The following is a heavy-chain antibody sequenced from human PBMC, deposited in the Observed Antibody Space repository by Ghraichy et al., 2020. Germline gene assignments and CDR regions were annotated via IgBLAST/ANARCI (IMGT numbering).Heavy chain of an antibody. D-gene: IGHD6-13*01. CDR2: IFYPGSI. Sequence: SETLSLTCIVSGDSISGSGHYWAWIRQPPGKGLEWIGSIFYPGSIYYSPSLKRRVTISVDTSKNHFSLTLNSVTPADTAFYFCARHAFSSSSHYLDSWGQGTLVTVS. CDR1: GDSISGSGHY. J-gene: IGHJ4*02. V-gene: IGHV4-39*01. CDR3: ARHAFSSSSHYLDS.